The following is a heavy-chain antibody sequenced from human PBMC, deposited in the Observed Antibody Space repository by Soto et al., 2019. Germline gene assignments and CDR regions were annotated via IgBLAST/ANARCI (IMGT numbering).Heavy chain of an antibody. CDR2: IWYDGSNK. Sequence: GGSLRLSCAASGFTFSSYGMHWVRQAPGKGLEWVAVIWYDGSNKYYADSVKGRFTISRDNSKNTLYLQMNSLRAEDTAVYYCARDLWFGELLLGYYGMDVWGQGTTVTVSS. J-gene: IGHJ6*02. V-gene: IGHV3-33*01. CDR1: GFTFSSYG. CDR3: ARDLWFGELLLGYYGMDV. D-gene: IGHD3-10*01.